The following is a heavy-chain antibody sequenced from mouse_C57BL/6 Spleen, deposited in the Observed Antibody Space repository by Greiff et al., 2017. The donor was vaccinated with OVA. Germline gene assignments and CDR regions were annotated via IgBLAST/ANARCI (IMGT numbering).Heavy chain of an antibody. CDR2: IDPSDSYT. Sequence: QVQLKESGAELVMPGASVKLSCKASGYTFTSYWMHWVKQRPGQGLEWIGEIDPSDSYTNYNQKFKGKSTLTVDKSSSTAYMQLSSLTSEDSAVYYCARGSYGSTLYWYFDVWGTGTTVTVSS. D-gene: IGHD1-1*01. CDR3: ARGSYGSTLYWYFDV. J-gene: IGHJ1*03. V-gene: IGHV1-69*01. CDR1: GYTFTSYW.